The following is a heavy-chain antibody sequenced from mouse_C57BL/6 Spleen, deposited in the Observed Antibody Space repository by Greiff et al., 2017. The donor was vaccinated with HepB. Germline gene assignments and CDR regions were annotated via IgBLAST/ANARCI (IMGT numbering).Heavy chain of an antibody. D-gene: IGHD1-1*01. CDR3: ARPPYYYGSREYYFDY. J-gene: IGHJ2*01. CDR1: GFTFSSYG. V-gene: IGHV5-6*01. Sequence: EVKLMESGGDLVKPGGSLKLSCAASGFTFSSYGMSWVRQTPDKRLEWVATISSGGSYTYYPDSVKGRFTISRDNAKNTLYLQMRSLKSEDTAMYYCARPPYYYGSREYYFDYWGQGTTLTVSS. CDR2: ISSGGSYT.